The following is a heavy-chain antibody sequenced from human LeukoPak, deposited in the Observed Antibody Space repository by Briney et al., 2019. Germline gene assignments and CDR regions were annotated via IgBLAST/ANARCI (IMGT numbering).Heavy chain of an antibody. V-gene: IGHV4-39*07. CDR2: IYYSGST. CDR3: APRGYDILTGYHLNWFDP. J-gene: IGHJ5*02. Sequence: PSETLSLTCTVSGGSISSSSYYWGWIRQPPRKGLEWIGSIYYSGSTYYNPSLKSRVTISVDTSKNQFSLKLSSVTAADTAVYYCAPRGYDILTGYHLNWFDPWGQGTLVTVSS. D-gene: IGHD3-9*01. CDR1: GGSISSSSYY.